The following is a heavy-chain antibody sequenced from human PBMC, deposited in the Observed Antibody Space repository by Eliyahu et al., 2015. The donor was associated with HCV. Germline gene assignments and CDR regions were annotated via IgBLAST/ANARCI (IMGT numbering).Heavy chain of an antibody. CDR3: ARVRNTSGYNFKSYYFDY. CDR1: GXIFTTYG. CDR2: ISVYNGNT. D-gene: IGHD3-22*01. V-gene: IGHV1-18*01. J-gene: IGHJ4*02. Sequence: QVQLVQSGAEVKKPGASVKVSCKASGXIFTTYGIVGWXRQAPGQGPEWMGWISVYNGNTNYAQNVHDRVTMTTDTSTNTVYMEMRSLKSDDTAIYYCARVRNTSGYNFKSYYFDYWGQGTLVTVSS.